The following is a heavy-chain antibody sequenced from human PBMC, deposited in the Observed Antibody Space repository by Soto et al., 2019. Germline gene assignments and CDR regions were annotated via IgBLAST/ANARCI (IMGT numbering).Heavy chain of an antibody. CDR2: IYYSGST. J-gene: IGHJ6*02. V-gene: IGHV4-59*01. Sequence: PSETLSLTCTVSGGSISSYYWSWVRQPPGKGLEWVGYIYYSGSTNYNPSLKSRVTILVDTSKKQFSLKLSSGIAADTAVYYCARDSVPDSSPKTCGGDCYSHYYYGMDVWGQGTTVTVSS. CDR3: ARDSVPDSSPKTCGGDCYSHYYYGMDV. D-gene: IGHD2-21*02. CDR1: GGSISSYY.